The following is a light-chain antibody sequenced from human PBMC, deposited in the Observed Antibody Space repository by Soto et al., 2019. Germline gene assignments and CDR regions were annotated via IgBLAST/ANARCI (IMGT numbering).Light chain of an antibody. V-gene: IGLV2-14*01. Sequence: QSALTQPASVSGSPGQSITISCTGATSDFGTYNYVSWYQQHPGKAPKLMIYEVSNRPSGVSNRFSGSKSGNTASLTISGLQAEDEADYYCSSYTSRSSDVVFGGGTQLTVL. CDR2: EVS. J-gene: IGLJ2*01. CDR3: SSYTSRSSDVV. CDR1: TSDFGTYNY.